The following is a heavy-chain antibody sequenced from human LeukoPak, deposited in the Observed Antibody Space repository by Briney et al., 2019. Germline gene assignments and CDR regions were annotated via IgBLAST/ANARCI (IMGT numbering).Heavy chain of an antibody. CDR1: GFTISNYY. J-gene: IGHJ4*02. Sequence: EGSLRLSCAASGFTISNYYMSWVRQAPGKGLEWVSVIYTGGNTYYTDAVKGRFTISRHNSKNTLYLQMNNLRAEDTAVYYCARGGPATTIDYWGRGTLVTVSS. V-gene: IGHV3-53*04. CDR2: IYTGGNT. CDR3: ARGGPATTIDY. D-gene: IGHD1-1*01.